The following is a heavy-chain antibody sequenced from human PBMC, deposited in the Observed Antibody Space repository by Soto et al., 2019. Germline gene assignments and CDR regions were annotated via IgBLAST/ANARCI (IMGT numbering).Heavy chain of an antibody. CDR3: PTAVRGHYGFDV. CDR1: GFTFSDYW. Sequence: EVQLVESGGGLVQPGESLRLSCAASGFTFSDYWIHWVRQAPGKGLVWVSRIKFDGSSANYADSVKGRFTISGDNAKDTVYLQMNSLGAEDTAVYYCPTAVRGHYGFDVWGQGKIVTVSS. J-gene: IGHJ3*01. D-gene: IGHD3-10*01. CDR2: IKFDGSSA. V-gene: IGHV3-74*01.